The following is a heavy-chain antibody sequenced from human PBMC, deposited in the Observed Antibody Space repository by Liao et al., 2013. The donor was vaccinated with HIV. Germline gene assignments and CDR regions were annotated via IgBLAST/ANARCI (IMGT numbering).Heavy chain of an antibody. Sequence: QVQLQQWGAGLLKPSETLSLTCAVYGGSFSGYYWSWIRQPPGKGLEWIGEINHSGSTNYNPSLKSRVTISVDTSENQFSLKLTSVTAADTAVYYCARARWGYDTSGLRLYYHYMDVWGKGTTVTVSS. CDR1: GGSFSGYY. V-gene: IGHV4-34*01. CDR2: INHSGST. D-gene: IGHD3-22*01. CDR3: ARARWGYDTSGLRLYYHYMDV. J-gene: IGHJ6*03.